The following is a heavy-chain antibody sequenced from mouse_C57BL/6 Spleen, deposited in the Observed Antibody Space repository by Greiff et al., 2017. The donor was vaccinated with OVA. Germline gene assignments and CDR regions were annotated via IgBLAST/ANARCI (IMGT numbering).Heavy chain of an antibody. J-gene: IGHJ1*03. V-gene: IGHV3-6*01. CDR2: ISYDGSN. Sequence: DVKLQESGPGLVKPSQSLSLTCSVTGYSITSGYYWNWIRQFPGNKLEWMGYISYDGSNNYNPSLKNRISITRDTSKNQFFLKLNSVTTEDTATYYCARAPSTTVEYFDVWGTGTTVTVSS. D-gene: IGHD1-1*01. CDR1: GYSITSGYY. CDR3: ARAPSTTVEYFDV.